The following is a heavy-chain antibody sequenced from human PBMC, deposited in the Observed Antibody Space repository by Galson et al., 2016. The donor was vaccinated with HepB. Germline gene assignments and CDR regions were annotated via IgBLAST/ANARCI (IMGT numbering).Heavy chain of an antibody. CDR3: SRELVY. Sequence: SLRLSCAASGFTFENHEIHWIRQAPGKGLEWVANINPDGSVKHYVGSVRGRFTISRDNAKNLVYLQLNNLRAEDTAVYYCSRELVYWGRGTRVTVSS. D-gene: IGHD3-9*01. V-gene: IGHV3-7*01. J-gene: IGHJ4*02. CDR2: INPDGSVK. CDR1: GFTFENHE.